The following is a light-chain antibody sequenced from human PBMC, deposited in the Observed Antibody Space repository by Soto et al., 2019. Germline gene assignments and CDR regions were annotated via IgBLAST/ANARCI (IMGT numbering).Light chain of an antibody. CDR1: QSISSW. Sequence: ITITQSPSTLSASVGDRVTITCRASQSISSWLAWYQQKPGKAPKLLIYKASSLESGVPSRFSGSGSGTEFTLTISSLQPDDFATYYCQQYNSYSRTFGQGTKVDI. CDR3: QQYNSYSRT. CDR2: KAS. V-gene: IGKV1-5*03. J-gene: IGKJ1*01.